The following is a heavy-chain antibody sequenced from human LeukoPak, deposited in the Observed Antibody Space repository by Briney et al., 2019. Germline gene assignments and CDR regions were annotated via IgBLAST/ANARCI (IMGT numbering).Heavy chain of an antibody. CDR3: ARAEGIAADPFDC. V-gene: IGHV6-1*01. D-gene: IGHD6-25*01. J-gene: IGHJ4*02. Sequence: SQTLSLTCAISGDSVSSNSAAWNWIRQAPSRGLEWLGRTYYRSTWFIDYAVSVKSRTTINPDTSKNQFSLQLNSVTPEDTAVYYCARAEGIAADPFDCWGQGTLVTVSS. CDR1: GDSVSSNSAA. CDR2: TYYRSTWFI.